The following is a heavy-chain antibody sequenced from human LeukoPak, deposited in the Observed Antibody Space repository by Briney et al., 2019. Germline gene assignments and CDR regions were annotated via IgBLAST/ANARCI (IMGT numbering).Heavy chain of an antibody. CDR2: INPDGSIR. J-gene: IGHJ4*02. V-gene: IGHV3-74*03. D-gene: IGHD1-26*01. Sequence: GGSLRLSCAASGLTFSTYWMHWVRQAPGKGLAWVARINPDGSIRTYANSVQGRVTISRDTAKDTLFLQMNRLRGEDTAVYYCAREARVGGALQYWGQGTPVTVSS. CDR3: AREARVGGALQY. CDR1: GLTFSTYW.